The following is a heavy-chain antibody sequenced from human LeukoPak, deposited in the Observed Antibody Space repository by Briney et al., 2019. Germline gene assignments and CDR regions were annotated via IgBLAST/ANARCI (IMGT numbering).Heavy chain of an antibody. D-gene: IGHD3-3*01. J-gene: IGHJ4*02. CDR1: GYTFTGYY. Sequence: ASVKVSCKASGYTFTGYYMHWVRQAPGQGLEWMGWINPNSGGTNYAQKFQGRVTMARDTSISTAYMELSRLRSDDTAVYYCAREPHEIRFLGYWGQGTLVTVSS. CDR3: AREPHEIRFLGY. V-gene: IGHV1-2*02. CDR2: INPNSGGT.